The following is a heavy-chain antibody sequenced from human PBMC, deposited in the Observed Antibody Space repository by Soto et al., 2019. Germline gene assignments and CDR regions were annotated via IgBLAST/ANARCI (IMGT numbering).Heavy chain of an antibody. CDR1: GFPFSSYS. CDR3: AKGVTTIVATGSWFDH. Sequence: PGGSLRLSCAASGFPFSSYSMSWVRHAPDKGLEWVSAIGFRGDSTYYADSVKGRFAISRDNSKNTLFLQMNSLRSEDTAVYYCAKGVTTIVATGSWFDHWGQGTLVTVSS. CDR2: IGFRGDST. J-gene: IGHJ5*02. V-gene: IGHV3-23*01. D-gene: IGHD5-12*01.